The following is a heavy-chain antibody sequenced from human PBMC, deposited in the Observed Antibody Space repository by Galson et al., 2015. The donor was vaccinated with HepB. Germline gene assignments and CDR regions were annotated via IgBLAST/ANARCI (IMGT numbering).Heavy chain of an antibody. CDR2: ISSSGSTI. CDR1: GFTFSSYE. Sequence: SLRLSCAASGFTFSSYEMNGVRQAPGKGLEWVSYISSSGSTIYYADSVKGRFTISRDNAKNSLYLQMNSLRAEDTAVYYCASHRVALAVAGKRYYYGMDVWGQGTTVTVSS. J-gene: IGHJ6*02. V-gene: IGHV3-48*03. D-gene: IGHD6-19*01. CDR3: ASHRVALAVAGKRYYYGMDV.